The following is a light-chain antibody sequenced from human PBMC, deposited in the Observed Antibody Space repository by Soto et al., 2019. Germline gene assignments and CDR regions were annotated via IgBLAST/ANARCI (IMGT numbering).Light chain of an antibody. CDR1: QSVSSN. V-gene: IGKV3-15*01. CDR3: QQYNNWTWT. CDR2: GVS. J-gene: IGKJ1*01. Sequence: EIVVTQSPATLSVSPGERATLSCRASQSVSSNLAWYQQRFGQAPRILIYGVSTRATGIPARFSGSGSGTEFTLTISSLQSEDFAVYNCQQYNNWTWTFGQGTKVEIK.